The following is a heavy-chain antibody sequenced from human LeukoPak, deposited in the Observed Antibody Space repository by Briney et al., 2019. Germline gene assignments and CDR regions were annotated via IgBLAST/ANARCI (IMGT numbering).Heavy chain of an antibody. D-gene: IGHD3-22*01. V-gene: IGHV3-9*01. CDR2: ISWNSGSI. CDR3: AKTENYDSSGYYFSPFDY. Sequence: GGSLRLSCAASGFTFDDYAMHWVRQAPGKGLEWVPGISWNSGSIGYADSVKGRFTISRDNAKNSLYLQMNSLRAEDTALYYCAKTENYDSSGYYFSPFDYWGQGTLVTVSS. J-gene: IGHJ4*02. CDR1: GFTFDDYA.